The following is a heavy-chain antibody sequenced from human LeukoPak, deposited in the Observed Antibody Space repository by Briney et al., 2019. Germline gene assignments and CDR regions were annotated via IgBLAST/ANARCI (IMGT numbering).Heavy chain of an antibody. CDR2: ISGSGGST. D-gene: IGHD2-2*02. CDR1: GFTFSSYA. Sequence: GGSLRLSCAASGFTFSSYAMSWVRQAPGKGLEWVSAISGSGGSTYYADSVKGRFTISRDNSKNTLYLQMNSLRAEDTAVYYCAKAHNCSSTSCYITISDWGQGTLVTVSS. J-gene: IGHJ4*02. CDR3: AKAHNCSSTSCYITISD. V-gene: IGHV3-23*01.